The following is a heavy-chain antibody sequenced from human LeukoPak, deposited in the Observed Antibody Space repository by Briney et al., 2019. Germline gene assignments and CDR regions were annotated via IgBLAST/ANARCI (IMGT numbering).Heavy chain of an antibody. J-gene: IGHJ4*02. CDR1: GFTFSTYS. CDR3: ARDEVTTPRD. D-gene: IGHD4-17*01. CDR2: ISSSSSYI. V-gene: IGHV3-21*01. Sequence: GGSLRLSCAASGFTFSTYSMNWVRQAPGKGLEWVSSISSSSSYIYYGRFTISRDNSKNTLYLQMHSLRAEDTAVYYCARDEVTTPRDWGQGTLVTVSS.